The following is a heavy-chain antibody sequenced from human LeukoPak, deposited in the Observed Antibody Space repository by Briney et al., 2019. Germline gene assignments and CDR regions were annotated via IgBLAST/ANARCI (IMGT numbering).Heavy chain of an antibody. Sequence: PSETLSLTCSVSGGSISSSSYYWGWIRQPPGKGLEWIGSIYYSGSTYYNPSLKSRVTISVDTSKNQFSLKLSSVTAADTAVYYCASYSGSYYYYFDYWGQGTLVTVSS. V-gene: IGHV4-39*07. CDR2: IYYSGST. J-gene: IGHJ4*02. D-gene: IGHD1-26*01. CDR1: GGSISSSSYY. CDR3: ASYSGSYYYYFDY.